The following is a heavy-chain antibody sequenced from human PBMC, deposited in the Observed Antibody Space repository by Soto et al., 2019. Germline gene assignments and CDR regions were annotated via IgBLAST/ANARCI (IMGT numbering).Heavy chain of an antibody. CDR1: GYTFTGYY. V-gene: IGHV1-2*04. Sequence: ASVKVSCKASGYTFTGYYMHWVRQAPGQGLEWMGWINPNSGGTNYAQKFQGWVTMTRDTSISTAYMELSRLRSDDTAVYYCARAARPGDYYYGMDVWGQGTTVTVSS. CDR2: INPNSGGT. D-gene: IGHD6-6*01. J-gene: IGHJ6*02. CDR3: ARAARPGDYYYGMDV.